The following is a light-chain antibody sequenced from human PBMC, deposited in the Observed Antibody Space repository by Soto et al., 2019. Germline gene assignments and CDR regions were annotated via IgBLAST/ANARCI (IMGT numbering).Light chain of an antibody. CDR1: QSVLYSSNNKNY. Sequence: DIVMTQSPDSLAVSLGERATINCKSSQSVLYSSNNKNYLAWYQQRPVQPPKLLIYWASTRDSGVPDRFSGSGSGTDFTLTITSLQAEDVAVYYCQQYESTPPTFGQGTKLEIK. CDR3: QQYESTPPT. CDR2: WAS. J-gene: IGKJ2*01. V-gene: IGKV4-1*01.